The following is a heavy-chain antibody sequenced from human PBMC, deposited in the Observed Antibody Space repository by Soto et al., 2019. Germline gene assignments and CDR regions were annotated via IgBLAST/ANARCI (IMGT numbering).Heavy chain of an antibody. V-gene: IGHV3-9*01. D-gene: IGHD3-10*01. CDR2: IHWNSGTT. CDR1: GFTFDDYA. Sequence: EVQLVESGGGLVQPGRSLRLSCTASGFTFDDYAMHWVRQAPGKRLERVSGIHWNSGTTVYADSVSGRFTISRDNAKNSLYLQMTSLRGEDTALYHCVKTTGRTGWDHFDSWGQGTLVTVSS. CDR3: VKTTGRTGWDHFDS. J-gene: IGHJ4*02.